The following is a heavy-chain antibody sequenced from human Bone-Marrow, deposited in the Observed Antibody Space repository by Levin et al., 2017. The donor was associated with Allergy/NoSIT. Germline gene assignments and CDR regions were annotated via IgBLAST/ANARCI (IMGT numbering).Heavy chain of an antibody. Sequence: LTCAASGFTVRSNHMSWIRQAPGKGLEWVSVIFSGGTTYYADSVKGRFTISRDNSKNTLYLQMDSLRAEDTAVYYCATSPLTGGTFWGQGALVTVSS. CDR2: IFSGGTT. D-gene: IGHD3-9*01. V-gene: IGHV3-53*01. CDR1: GFTVRSNH. J-gene: IGHJ4*02. CDR3: ATSPLTGGTF.